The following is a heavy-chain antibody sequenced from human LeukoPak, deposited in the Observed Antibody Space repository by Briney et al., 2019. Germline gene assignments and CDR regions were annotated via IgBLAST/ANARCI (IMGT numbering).Heavy chain of an antibody. D-gene: IGHD3-10*01. V-gene: IGHV3-30*03. Sequence: PGGSLRLSCVASGFTFSNYGMHWVRQAPGKGLEWVAVVSYDRITKYYADSVKGRFSISRDNSKNTLSLEMNSLRPEDTAVYYCARVGGYGSGSSYHYYYYYMDVWGKGTTVTISS. CDR2: VSYDRITK. J-gene: IGHJ6*03. CDR1: GFTFSNYG. CDR3: ARVGGYGSGSSYHYYYYYMDV.